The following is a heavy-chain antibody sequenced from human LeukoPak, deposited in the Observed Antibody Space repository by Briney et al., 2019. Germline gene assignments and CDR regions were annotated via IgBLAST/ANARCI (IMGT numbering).Heavy chain of an antibody. Sequence: GGSLRLSCAASGFTFSSYWLSWVRQAPGKGLEWVANIKQDGSEKYYVDSVKGRFTISRDNAKNSLYLQMNSLRAEDTAVYYCARELLWVPAKEHNSFDPWGQGTLVTVSS. CDR2: IKQDGSEK. CDR3: ARELLWVPAKEHNSFDP. CDR1: GFTFSSYW. J-gene: IGHJ5*02. D-gene: IGHD2-2*01. V-gene: IGHV3-7*01.